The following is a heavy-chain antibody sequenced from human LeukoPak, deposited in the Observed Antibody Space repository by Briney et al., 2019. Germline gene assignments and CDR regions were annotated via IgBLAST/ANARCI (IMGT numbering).Heavy chain of an antibody. CDR2: IIPIFGTA. J-gene: IGHJ5*02. D-gene: IGHD6-13*01. V-gene: IGHV1-69*05. Sequence: GASVKVSCKASGGTFSSYAISWVRQAPGQGLEWMGGIIPIFGTANYAQKFQGRVTITTDESTSTAYMELSSLRSEDKAVYYCAREWAAAGNWFDPWGQGTLVTVSS. CDR1: GGTFSSYA. CDR3: AREWAAAGNWFDP.